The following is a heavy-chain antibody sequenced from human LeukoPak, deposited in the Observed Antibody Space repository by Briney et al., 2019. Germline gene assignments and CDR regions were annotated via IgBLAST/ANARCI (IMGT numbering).Heavy chain of an antibody. CDR3: ARDMRSVDAFDI. J-gene: IGHJ3*02. V-gene: IGHV3-30-3*01. Sequence: GGSLRLSCAASGFTFSSYAMHWVRQAPGKGLEWVAVISYDGSNKYYADSVKGRFTISRDNSKNTLYLQMNSLRAEDTAVYYCARDMRSVDAFDIWGQGTMVTVS. D-gene: IGHD2-2*01. CDR2: ISYDGSNK. CDR1: GFTFSSYA.